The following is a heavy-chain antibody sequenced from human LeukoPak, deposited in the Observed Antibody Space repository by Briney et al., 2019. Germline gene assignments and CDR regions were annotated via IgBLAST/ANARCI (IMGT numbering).Heavy chain of an antibody. CDR1: GYSISSGYY. CDR2: IYHSGST. V-gene: IGHV4-38-2*02. J-gene: IGHJ6*03. D-gene: IGHD3-3*01. Sequence: NPSETLSLTCTVSGYSISSGYYWGWIRQPPGKGLEWIGSIYHSGSTYYNPSLKSRVTISVDTSKNQSSLKLSSVTAADTAVYYCARNSDFWSGSPSGYYYMDVWGKGTTVTVSS. CDR3: ARNSDFWSGSPSGYYYMDV.